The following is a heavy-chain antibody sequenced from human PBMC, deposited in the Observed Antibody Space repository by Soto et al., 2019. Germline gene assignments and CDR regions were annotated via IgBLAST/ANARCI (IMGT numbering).Heavy chain of an antibody. CDR2: IIPILGIA. Sequence: QVQLVQSGAEVKKPGSSVKVSCKASGGTFSSYTISWVRQAPGQGLEWMGRIIPILGIANYAQKFQGRVTITADKSTSTAYMELSSLRSEDTAVYYCARSPLVPAATSHYGMDVWGQGTTVTVSS. V-gene: IGHV1-69*02. D-gene: IGHD2-2*01. J-gene: IGHJ6*02. CDR3: ARSPLVPAATSHYGMDV. CDR1: GGTFSSYT.